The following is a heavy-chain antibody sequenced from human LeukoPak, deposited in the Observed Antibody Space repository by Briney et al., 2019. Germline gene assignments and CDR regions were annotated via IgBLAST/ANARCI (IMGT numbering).Heavy chain of an antibody. V-gene: IGHV3-33*08. J-gene: IGHJ6*02. Sequence: GGSLRLSCAASGFTFSSYAMSWVRQAPGTGLEWVAFIWFDGSNRDYAHSVKGRFTISRDNSYNSLHLQMNSLRAEDTAVYYCAREVSAAQYYGMDVWGQGTTVTVSS. CDR2: IWFDGSNR. CDR1: GFTFSSYA. CDR3: AREVSAAQYYGMDV. D-gene: IGHD2-8*01.